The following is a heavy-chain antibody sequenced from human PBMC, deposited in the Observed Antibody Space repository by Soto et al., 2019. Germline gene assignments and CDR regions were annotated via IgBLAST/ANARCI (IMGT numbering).Heavy chain of an antibody. V-gene: IGHV1-69*01. CDR1: GGTFSSYA. CDR3: ARSQGSSTSLEIYYYYYYGMDV. D-gene: IGHD2-2*01. J-gene: IGHJ6*02. CDR2: IIPISETT. Sequence: QVQLVQSGAEVQKPGSSVKVSCKASGGTFSSYAISWVRQAPGQGLEWMGGIIPISETTNYAQKFQGRVTITADESKSTAYMELSSLRSEDTAVYYCARSQGSSTSLEIYYYYYYGMDVWDQGTTVTVSS.